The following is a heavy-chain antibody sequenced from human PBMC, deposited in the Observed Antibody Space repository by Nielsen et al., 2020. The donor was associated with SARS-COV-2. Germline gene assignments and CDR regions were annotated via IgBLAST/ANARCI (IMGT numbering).Heavy chain of an antibody. CDR2: IYYSGSS. D-gene: IGHD4-17*01. CDR1: GGSISSSSYY. J-gene: IGHJ4*02. Sequence: SATLSLTCTVSGGSISSSSYYWGWIRQPPGTGLEWIGSIYYSGSSDYNPSLKSRVTISVDTSKNQFSLKLSSVTAADTAVYYCARHEGWVTTVWYNFGYWGQGTLVTVSS. CDR3: ARHEGWVTTVWYNFGY. V-gene: IGHV4-39*01.